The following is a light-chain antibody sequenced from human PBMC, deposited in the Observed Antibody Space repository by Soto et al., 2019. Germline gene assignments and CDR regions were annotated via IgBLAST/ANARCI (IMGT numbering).Light chain of an antibody. J-gene: IGLJ3*02. V-gene: IGLV2-23*01. CDR2: EGS. CDR1: SSDVGSYNL. CDR3: CSYAGSSTPWV. Sequence: QSVLTQPASVSGSPGQSITISCTGTSSDVGSYNLVSWYQHHPGKAPKLMIYEGSKRPSGVSNRFSGSKSGNTASLTISGLQAEDEADYYCCSYAGSSTPWVFGGGTKLTVL.